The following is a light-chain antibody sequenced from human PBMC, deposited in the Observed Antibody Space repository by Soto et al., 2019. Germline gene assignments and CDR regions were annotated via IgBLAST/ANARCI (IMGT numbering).Light chain of an antibody. V-gene: IGLV2-14*01. CDR2: EVN. J-gene: IGLJ1*01. CDR1: SSDVGGYNY. CDR3: TSFTTSSTYV. Sequence: QSALTQPASVSGSPGQSITISCTGTSSDVGGYNYVSWYQQHPGKAPKLMIYEVNNRPSGVSNRFSGSKSGNTASLTISGLHAEDEADYCWTSFTTSSTYVFGTGTKLTVL.